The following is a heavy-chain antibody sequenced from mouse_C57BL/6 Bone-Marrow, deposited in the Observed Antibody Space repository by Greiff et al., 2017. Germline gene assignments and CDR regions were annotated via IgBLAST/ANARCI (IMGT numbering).Heavy chain of an antibody. V-gene: IGHV5-4*03. CDR1: GFTFSSYA. J-gene: IGHJ2*01. CDR3: SRGGDY. CDR2: ISDGGSYT. Sequence: EVKLVESGGGLVKPGGSLKLSCAASGFTFSSYAMSWVRQTPEKRLEWVATISDGGSYTYYPDNVKGRFTISRDNAKNNLYLQVSHLKSEDTAVYCCSRGGDYWGQGTTLTVSS.